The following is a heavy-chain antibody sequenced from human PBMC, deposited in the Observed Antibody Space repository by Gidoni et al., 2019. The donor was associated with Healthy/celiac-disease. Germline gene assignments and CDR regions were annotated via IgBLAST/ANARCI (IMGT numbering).Heavy chain of an antibody. D-gene: IGHD2-2*01. CDR3: AGFIVVVPAAPHPAVYYYGMDV. CDR1: GFTFSSYW. J-gene: IGHJ6*02. CDR2: IKQDGSEK. V-gene: IGHV3-7*01. Sequence: EVQLVESGGGLVQPGGSLRLSCAASGFTFSSYWMSWVRQAPGKGLEWVANIKQDGSEKYYVDSVKGRFTISRDNAKNSLYLQMNSLRAEDTAVYYCAGFIVVVPAAPHPAVYYYGMDVWGQGTTVTVSS.